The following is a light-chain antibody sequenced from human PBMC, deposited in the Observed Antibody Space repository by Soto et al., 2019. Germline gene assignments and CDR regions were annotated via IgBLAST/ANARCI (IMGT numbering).Light chain of an antibody. CDR1: QSISSW. CDR3: QQYNSYSLT. CDR2: DAS. J-gene: IGKJ4*01. Sequence: DIQMTQSPSTLSASVGDRVTITCRASQSISSWLAWYQQKPGKAPKLLIYDASSLESGVPSRFSGSGSGTEFPLTISSLQPDDFATYYCQQYNSYSLTCGGGTKVEIK. V-gene: IGKV1-5*01.